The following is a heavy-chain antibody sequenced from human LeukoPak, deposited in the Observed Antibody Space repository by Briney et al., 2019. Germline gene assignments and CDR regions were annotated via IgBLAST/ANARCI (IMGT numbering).Heavy chain of an antibody. CDR3: AREVPMSGGAGDY. V-gene: IGHV1-3*02. CDR2: SNAGNGNT. J-gene: IGHJ4*02. D-gene: IGHD1-26*01. Sequence: ASVKVSCKASGYTFTSYAMHWVRQAPGQRLEWTGWSNAGNGNTKYSQEFQGRVTITRDTSASTAYMELSSLRSDDTAFYYCAREVPMSGGAGDYWGQGALVIVSS. CDR1: GYTFTSYA.